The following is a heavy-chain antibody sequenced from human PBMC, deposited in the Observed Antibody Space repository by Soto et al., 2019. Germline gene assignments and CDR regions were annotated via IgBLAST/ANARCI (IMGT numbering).Heavy chain of an antibody. Sequence: EGQLVESGGGLVQPGGSLRLSCAASGFTFSSYSMNWVRQAPGKGLEWVSYISSSSSTIYYADSVKGRFTISRDNAKNSLYLQMNSLRAEDTAVYYCARDLVVVVPAASWDYYYYYMDVWGKGTTVTVSS. D-gene: IGHD2-2*01. CDR2: ISSSSSTI. CDR1: GFTFSSYS. CDR3: ARDLVVVVPAASWDYYYYYMDV. V-gene: IGHV3-48*01. J-gene: IGHJ6*03.